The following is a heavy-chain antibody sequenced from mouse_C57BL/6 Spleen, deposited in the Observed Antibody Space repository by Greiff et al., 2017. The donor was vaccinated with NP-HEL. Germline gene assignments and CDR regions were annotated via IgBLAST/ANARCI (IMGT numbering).Heavy chain of an antibody. CDR2: IYPGDGDT. V-gene: IGHV1-82*01. Sequence: VKLMESGPELVKPGASVKISCKASGYAFSSSWMNWVKQRPGKGLEWIGRIYPGDGDTNYNGKFKGKATLTADKSSSTAYMQLSSLTSEDSAVYFCARSRDGYLDYWGQGTTLTVSS. CDR1: GYAFSSSW. J-gene: IGHJ2*01. CDR3: ARSRDGYLDY. D-gene: IGHD2-3*01.